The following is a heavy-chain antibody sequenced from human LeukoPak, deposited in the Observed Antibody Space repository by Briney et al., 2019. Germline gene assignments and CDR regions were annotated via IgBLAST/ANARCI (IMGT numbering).Heavy chain of an antibody. CDR1: GYTFTSYY. CDR2: INTSGGST. D-gene: IGHD6-13*01. J-gene: IGHJ1*01. CDR3: ARGTGIAAAVTSLFQY. V-gene: IGHV1-46*01. Sequence: ASVKVSCKASGYTFTSYYMHWVRQAPGQGPEWMGVINTSGGSTSYAQKFQGRVTMTRDTSTSTVYMGLSSLRSEDTAVYYCARGTGIAAAVTSLFQYWGQGTLVTVSS.